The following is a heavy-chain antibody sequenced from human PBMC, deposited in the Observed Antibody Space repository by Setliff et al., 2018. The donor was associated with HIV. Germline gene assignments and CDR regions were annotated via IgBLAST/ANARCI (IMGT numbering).Heavy chain of an antibody. J-gene: IGHJ4*02. CDR2: IIPIFGTA. CDR1: GGTFSSYS. D-gene: IGHD2-8*01. CDR3: ARSLLGLIVPSAQGIWYYFDY. V-gene: IGHV1-69*06. Sequence: SVKVSCKASGGTFSSYSISWVRQAPGQGLEWMGRIIPIFGTANYAQKFQGRVTITADKSTSTAYMEVRGLRSDDTAVYYCARSLLGLIVPSAQGIWYYFDYWGQGTLVTVSS.